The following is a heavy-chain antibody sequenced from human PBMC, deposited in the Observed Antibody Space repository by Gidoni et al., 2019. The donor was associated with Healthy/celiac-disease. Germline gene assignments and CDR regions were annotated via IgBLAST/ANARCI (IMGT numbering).Heavy chain of an antibody. CDR1: GFTFSSYG. Sequence: QVQLVESGGGVVQPGRSLRLSCAASGFTFSSYGMHWVRQAPGKGLEWVAVIWYDGSNKYYADSVKGRFTISRDNSKNTLYLQMNSLRAEDTAVYYCASYPQDSSGPIPWGQGTLVTVSS. CDR3: ASYPQDSSGPIP. CDR2: IWYDGSNK. V-gene: IGHV3-33*01. D-gene: IGHD3-22*01. J-gene: IGHJ5*02.